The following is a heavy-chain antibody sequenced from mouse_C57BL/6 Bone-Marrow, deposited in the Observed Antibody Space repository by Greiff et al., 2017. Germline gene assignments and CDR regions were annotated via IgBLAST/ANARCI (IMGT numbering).Heavy chain of an antibody. Sequence: VQLQQSGAELVRPGTSVKVSCKASGYAFTNYLIEWVKQRPGQGLEWIGGINPGSGGTNYNEKFKGKATLTADKSSSTAYMQLSSLTSEDSAVEFCASPFSTTVGCFDVWGTGTTVTVSS. CDR2: INPGSGGT. CDR3: ASPFSTTVGCFDV. D-gene: IGHD1-1*01. CDR1: GYAFTNYL. V-gene: IGHV1-54*01. J-gene: IGHJ1*03.